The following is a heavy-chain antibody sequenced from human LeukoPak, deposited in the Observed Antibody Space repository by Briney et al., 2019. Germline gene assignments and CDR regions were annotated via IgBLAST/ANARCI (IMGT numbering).Heavy chain of an antibody. CDR2: ISASNGNT. CDR1: GYTFTSYG. CDR3: ARDGAYYYDSSGYWPFDY. D-gene: IGHD3-22*01. Sequence: ASVKVSCKASGYTFTSYGISWVRQAPGQGLEWMGWISASNGNTNYAQKLQGRATMTTDTSTSTASMELRSLRSDDTAVYYCARDGAYYYDSSGYWPFDYWGQGTLVTVSS. V-gene: IGHV1-18*01. J-gene: IGHJ4*02.